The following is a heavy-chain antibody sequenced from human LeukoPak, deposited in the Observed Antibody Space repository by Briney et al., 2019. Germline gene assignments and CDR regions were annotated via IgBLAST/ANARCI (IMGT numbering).Heavy chain of an antibody. Sequence: ASVNVSCKASGYIFTSNYMHWVRQAAGQGLEGMGIINPSGGSTSYAQKFQGRVTMTRDTSTSTVYMELSSLRSEDTAVYYCARDIGSSGYLDYWGQGTLVTVSS. CDR2: INPSGGST. CDR3: ARDIGSSGYLDY. CDR1: GYIFTSNY. D-gene: IGHD3-22*01. J-gene: IGHJ4*02. V-gene: IGHV1-46*01.